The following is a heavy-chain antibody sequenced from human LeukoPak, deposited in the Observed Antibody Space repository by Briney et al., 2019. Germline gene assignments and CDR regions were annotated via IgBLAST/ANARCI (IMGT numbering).Heavy chain of an antibody. CDR2: IIPIFGTA. Sequence: ASVKVSCKASGGTFSSYAISWVRQAPGQGLEWMGGIIPIFGTANYAQKFQGRVTITADESTSTAYMELSSLRSEDTAVYYCARVRYSGYGHFEYWGQGTLVTVSS. CDR3: ARVRYSGYGHFEY. J-gene: IGHJ4*02. V-gene: IGHV1-69*13. CDR1: GGTFSSYA. D-gene: IGHD5-12*01.